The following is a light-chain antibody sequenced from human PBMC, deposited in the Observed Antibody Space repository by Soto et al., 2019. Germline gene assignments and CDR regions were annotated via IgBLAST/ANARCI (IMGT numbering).Light chain of an antibody. CDR2: SNN. Sequence: QSVLTQPPSVSATPGQRVTISCSGTYSNIGSNTVAWYQRLPGTAPKLLIYSNNERPSGVPDRFSGSKSGSSASLVNSGLQSDNEAVYYCAAWDDSLNRPIMLFGGGTKLTVL. J-gene: IGLJ3*02. CDR3: AAWDDSLNRPIML. V-gene: IGLV1-44*01. CDR1: YSNIGSNT.